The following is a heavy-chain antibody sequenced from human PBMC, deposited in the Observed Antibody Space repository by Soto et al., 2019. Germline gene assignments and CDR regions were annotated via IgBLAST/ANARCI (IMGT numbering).Heavy chain of an antibody. J-gene: IGHJ4*01. CDR3: ARGEQYSGRIFDY. CDR2: TYYRSKWYY. V-gene: IGHV6-1*01. CDR1: GDRVSSNSAG. Sequence: PSQTRSLTCXITGDRVSSNSAGWSWVRQSPSRGLEWLGRTYYRSKWYYEYAVSVRGRITINPDTSKNQYSLQLNSVTPEDTAVYFCARGEQYSGRIFDYWGQGTLVAVSS. D-gene: IGHD1-26*01.